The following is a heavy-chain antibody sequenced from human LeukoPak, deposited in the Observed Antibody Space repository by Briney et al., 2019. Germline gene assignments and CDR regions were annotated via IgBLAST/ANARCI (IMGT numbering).Heavy chain of an antibody. D-gene: IGHD2-15*01. Sequence: PGGSLRLSCAASGFTFSSYEMNWVRQAPGKGLEGVSYISSSGSTIYYADSVKGRFTISRDNAKNTLYPQMNSLRAEDTAVYYCARVVAARDYFDYWGQGTLVTVSS. V-gene: IGHV3-48*03. J-gene: IGHJ4*02. CDR2: ISSSGSTI. CDR3: ARVVAARDYFDY. CDR1: GFTFSSYE.